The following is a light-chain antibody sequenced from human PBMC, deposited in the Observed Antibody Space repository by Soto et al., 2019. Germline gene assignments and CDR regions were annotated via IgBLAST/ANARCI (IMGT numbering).Light chain of an antibody. CDR1: RSDVGGYNY. V-gene: IGLV2-8*01. CDR3: SSYVDSTAFI. CDR2: EVT. J-gene: IGLJ1*01. Sequence: QSALTQPPSASGSLGPSVTISCTGTRSDVGGYNYVSWYQQYPGKGPKVIIYEVTKRPSGVPDRFSGSKSGNTASLTVSGLQPQYDADYYFSSYVDSTAFIVGSGTKVTVL.